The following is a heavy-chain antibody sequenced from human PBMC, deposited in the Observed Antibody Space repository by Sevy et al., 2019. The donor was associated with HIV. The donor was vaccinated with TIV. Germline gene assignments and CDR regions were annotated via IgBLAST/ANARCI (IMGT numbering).Heavy chain of an antibody. Sequence: ASVKVSCKASGYTFTTYGISWVRQAPGQGLEWMGWISGYNGNTNYAQKFQGRVTMTTDTSTTTAYMELRSLRSDDTAVYYCARDSQITIFGVVTGTGMDVWGQGTTVTVSS. D-gene: IGHD3-3*01. V-gene: IGHV1-18*01. CDR3: ARDSQITIFGVVTGTGMDV. CDR2: ISGYNGNT. J-gene: IGHJ6*02. CDR1: GYTFTTYG.